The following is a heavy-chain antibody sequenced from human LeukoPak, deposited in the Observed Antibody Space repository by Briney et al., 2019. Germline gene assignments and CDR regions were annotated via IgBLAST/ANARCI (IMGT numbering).Heavy chain of an antibody. Sequence: SETLSLTCTVSGGSISSYYWSWIRQPPGKGLEWIGYIYYSGSTNYNPSLKSRVTISVDTSKNQFSLKLSSVTAADTAVYYCAGSYDSSGYPFDYWGQGTLVTVSS. CDR2: IYYSGST. CDR3: AGSYDSSGYPFDY. J-gene: IGHJ4*02. CDR1: GGSISSYY. D-gene: IGHD3-22*01. V-gene: IGHV4-59*01.